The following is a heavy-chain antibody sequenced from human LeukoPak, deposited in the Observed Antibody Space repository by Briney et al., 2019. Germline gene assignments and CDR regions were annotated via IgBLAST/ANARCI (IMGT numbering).Heavy chain of an antibody. J-gene: IGHJ4*02. Sequence: GGSLRLSCTASGFTFGDYAMSWVRQAPGKGLEWVSVIRSKAYGGTTEYAASVKGRFTISRDDSKSIAYLQMNSLKTEDTAVYYCTRVSLAAASVFFDYWGQGTLVTVSS. V-gene: IGHV3-49*04. CDR3: TRVSLAAASVFFDY. CDR2: IRSKAYGGTT. CDR1: GFTFGDYA. D-gene: IGHD2-15*01.